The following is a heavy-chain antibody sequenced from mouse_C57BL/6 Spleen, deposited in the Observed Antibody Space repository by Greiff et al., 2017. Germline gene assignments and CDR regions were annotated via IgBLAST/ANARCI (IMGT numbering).Heavy chain of an antibody. CDR3: ASGAVVAPHFDY. D-gene: IGHD1-1*01. J-gene: IGHJ2*01. CDR1: GYTFTSYW. Sequence: QVQLQQPGAELVMPGASVKLSCKASGYTFTSYWMHWVKQRPGQGLEWIGEIDPSDSYTNYNQKFKGKSTLTVDKSSSPAYMQLSSLTTEDSAVYYCASGAVVAPHFDYWGQGTTLTVSS. V-gene: IGHV1-69*01. CDR2: IDPSDSYT.